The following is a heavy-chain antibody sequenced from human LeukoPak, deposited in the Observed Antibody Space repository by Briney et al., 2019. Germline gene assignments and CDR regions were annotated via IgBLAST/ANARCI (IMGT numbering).Heavy chain of an antibody. CDR2: ISSSSSTI. Sequence: GGSLRLSCAASGFTFSSYSMNWVRQAPGKGLEWVSYISSSSSTIYYADSVKGRFTISRDNAKNSLYLQMNSLRAEDTAVYYCARLGSGYSFDYWGQGTLVTVSS. CDR3: ARLGSGYSFDY. V-gene: IGHV3-48*04. D-gene: IGHD3-22*01. J-gene: IGHJ4*02. CDR1: GFTFSSYS.